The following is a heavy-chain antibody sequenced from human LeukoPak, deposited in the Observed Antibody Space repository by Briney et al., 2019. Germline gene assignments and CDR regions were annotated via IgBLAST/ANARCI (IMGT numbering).Heavy chain of an antibody. Sequence: SETLSLTCTVSGGSISSYYWSWIRQPPGKGLEWIGYIYYSGSTNYNPSLKSRVTISVDTSKNQFSLKLSSVTAADTAVYYCARDRGYSSSSHYYYGMDVWGQGTRSPSP. CDR2: IYYSGST. J-gene: IGHJ6*02. CDR1: GGSISSYY. V-gene: IGHV4-59*13. D-gene: IGHD6-6*01. CDR3: ARDRGYSSSSHYYYGMDV.